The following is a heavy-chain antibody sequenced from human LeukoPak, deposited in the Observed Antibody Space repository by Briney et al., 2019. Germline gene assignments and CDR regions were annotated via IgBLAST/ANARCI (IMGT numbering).Heavy chain of an antibody. CDR2: IRNKAYGATP. Sequence: PGGSLRLSCTASGFTFGDYAMTWVRQAPGKGLEWVGFIRNKAYGATPEYAVSLKGRFTISRDDSNSIAYLQMNSLKTEDTAVYYCTRASVVGVTGLPDYWGQGTLVTVSS. J-gene: IGHJ4*02. CDR3: TRASVVGVTGLPDY. D-gene: IGHD3-16*01. V-gene: IGHV3-49*04. CDR1: GFTFGDYA.